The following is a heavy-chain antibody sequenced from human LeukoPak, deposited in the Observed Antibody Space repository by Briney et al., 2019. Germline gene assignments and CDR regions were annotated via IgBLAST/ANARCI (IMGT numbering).Heavy chain of an antibody. J-gene: IGHJ4*02. CDR3: ARALVGAAFDT. Sequence: GGSLRLSCAVSGFTFNVYAMHWVRQIPGKGPEWISSISGSRDFIYYAGSVKGRFTISRDNAKNSLYLDMNSLRVEDTAVYFCARALVGAAFDTWGQGALVTVSS. V-gene: IGHV3-21*06. CDR1: GFTFNVYA. D-gene: IGHD1-26*01. CDR2: ISGSRDFI.